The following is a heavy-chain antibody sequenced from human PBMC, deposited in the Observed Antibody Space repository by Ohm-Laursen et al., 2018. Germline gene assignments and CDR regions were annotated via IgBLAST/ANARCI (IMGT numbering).Heavy chain of an antibody. Sequence: SLRLSCAASGFTVSSNYMSWVRQAPGKGLEWVSVIYSGGSTYYADSVKGRFTISRDNSKNTLYLQMNSLRAEDTAVYYCAKGLTGTTPYGDYWGQGTLVTVSS. CDR2: IYSGGST. CDR1: GFTVSSNY. J-gene: IGHJ4*02. D-gene: IGHD1-7*01. CDR3: AKGLTGTTPYGDY. V-gene: IGHV3-53*01.